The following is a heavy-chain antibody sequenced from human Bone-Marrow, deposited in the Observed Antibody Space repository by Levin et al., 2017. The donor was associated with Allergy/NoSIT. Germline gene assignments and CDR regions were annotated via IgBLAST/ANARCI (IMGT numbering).Heavy chain of an antibody. CDR3: ATGMYYYESSGYPLGY. Sequence: PGGSLRLSCAASGFTVSRNYMSWVRQAPGKGLEWVSIIFSGGSTYYADSVKGRFTISRDNSQTMLYLQMNSLRAADTSVYYCATGMYYYESSGYPLGYWGQGTLATVSS. J-gene: IGHJ4*02. V-gene: IGHV3-66*01. CDR1: GFTVSRNY. D-gene: IGHD3-22*01. CDR2: IFSGGST.